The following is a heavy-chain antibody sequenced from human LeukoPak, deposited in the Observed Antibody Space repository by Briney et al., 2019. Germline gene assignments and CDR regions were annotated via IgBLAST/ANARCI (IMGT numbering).Heavy chain of an antibody. V-gene: IGHV4-39*01. D-gene: IGHD6-19*01. CDR1: GGSIGSSSYY. CDR3: ARHRKSRGWNAGYFDL. Sequence: SETVSLTCSVSGGSIGSSSYYWGWIRQPPGQAREWIATIYYSGSTYYNPSLKSRVTISVDTSKNQFSLKVSSVTAADTAVYYCARHRKSRGWNAGYFDLWGRGTLVTVSS. CDR2: IYYSGST. J-gene: IGHJ2*01.